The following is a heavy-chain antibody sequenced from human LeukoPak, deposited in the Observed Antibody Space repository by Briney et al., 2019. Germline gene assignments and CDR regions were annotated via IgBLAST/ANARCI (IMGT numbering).Heavy chain of an antibody. CDR3: ARGYCSSTSCYRVGYYYYYMDV. CDR1: GGSISSSSYY. D-gene: IGHD2-2*01. J-gene: IGHJ6*03. CDR2: IYYSGST. Sequence: SETLSLTCTVSGGSISSSSYYWGWIRQPPGKGLEWIGSIYYSGSTYYNPSLKSRVTISVDTSKNQFSLKLSSVTTADTAVYYCARGYCSSTSCYRVGYYYYYMDVWGKGTTVTVSS. V-gene: IGHV4-39*07.